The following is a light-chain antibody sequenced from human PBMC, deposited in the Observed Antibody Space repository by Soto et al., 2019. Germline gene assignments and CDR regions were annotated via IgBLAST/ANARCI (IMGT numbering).Light chain of an antibody. Sequence: EIVLTQSPATLSLSPGERATLSCRASQSVSSYLAWYQQKPGQAPRLLIYDASNRATGIPGRFSGSGSGTDFTLIISSLEPEDFAFYYCQQGSTWPWTFGQGTKVDIK. CDR1: QSVSSY. CDR3: QQGSTWPWT. V-gene: IGKV3-11*01. J-gene: IGKJ1*01. CDR2: DAS.